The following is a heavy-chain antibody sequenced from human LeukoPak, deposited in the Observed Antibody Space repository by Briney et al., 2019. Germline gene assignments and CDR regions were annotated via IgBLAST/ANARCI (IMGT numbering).Heavy chain of an antibody. Sequence: ASVKVSCKASGYTFTGYYMHWVRQAPGQGLEWMGRINPNSGGTNYAQKLQGRVTMTTDTSTSTAYMELRSLRSDDTAVYYCARGGRYYYDSSGSMWWFDPWGQGTLVTVSS. D-gene: IGHD3-22*01. CDR1: GYTFTGYY. CDR2: INPNSGGT. J-gene: IGHJ5*02. V-gene: IGHV1-2*06. CDR3: ARGGRYYYDSSGSMWWFDP.